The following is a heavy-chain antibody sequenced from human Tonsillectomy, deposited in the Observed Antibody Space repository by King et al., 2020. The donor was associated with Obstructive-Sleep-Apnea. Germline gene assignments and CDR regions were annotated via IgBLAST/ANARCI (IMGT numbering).Heavy chain of an antibody. CDR3: SRERGGSERYYNGWYFDL. Sequence: VQLVESGGGLVQPGGSLRLSCAASGFTFSSYSMNWVRQAPGEGLEWVSYISSSSSTIYYADSGKGRFTISRDNAKNSMYLQMNRLRAEETAVNYCSRERGGSERYYNGWYFDLWGRGTLVTVSS. CDR1: GFTFSSYS. J-gene: IGHJ2*01. D-gene: IGHD3-10*01. V-gene: IGHV3-48*04. CDR2: ISSSSSTI.